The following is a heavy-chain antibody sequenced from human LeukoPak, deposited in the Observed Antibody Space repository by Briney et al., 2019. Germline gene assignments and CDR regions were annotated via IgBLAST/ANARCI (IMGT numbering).Heavy chain of an antibody. V-gene: IGHV3-48*04. CDR1: GFTFSSYS. J-gene: IGHJ4*02. CDR2: ISSSGSTI. CDR3: ARVGSGWYKGDY. Sequence: GGSLRVSCAASGFTFSSYSMNWVRQAPGKGLEWVSYISSSGSTIYYADSVKGRFTISRDNAKNSLYLQMNSLRAEDTAVYYCARVGSGWYKGDYWGQGTLVTVSS. D-gene: IGHD6-19*01.